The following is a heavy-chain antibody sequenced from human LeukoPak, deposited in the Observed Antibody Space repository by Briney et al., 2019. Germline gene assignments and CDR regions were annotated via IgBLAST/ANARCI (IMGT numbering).Heavy chain of an antibody. CDR3: ARNGHSSGWNYDY. J-gene: IGHJ4*02. V-gene: IGHV5-51*01. CDR1: GYSFTSYW. Sequence: GESLKISCRGSGYSFTSYWIGWVRQMPGKGLEWMGIIYPGDSDTRYSPSFQGQVTISADKSISTAYLQWSSLKASDTAMYYCARNGHSSGWNYDYWGQGTLVTVSS. CDR2: IYPGDSDT. D-gene: IGHD6-19*01.